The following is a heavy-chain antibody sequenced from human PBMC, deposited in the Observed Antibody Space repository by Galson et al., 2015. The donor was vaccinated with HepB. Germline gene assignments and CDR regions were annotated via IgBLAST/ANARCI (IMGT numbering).Heavy chain of an antibody. V-gene: IGHV3-23*01. CDR3: TKSAYDYVWGSYRNFEY. CDR2: ISGSGGSI. Sequence: SLRLSCAASGFTFSRYGMSWVRQAPGKGLEWVSGISGSGGSIYYVDSVKGRFTISRDNSKNTLYLQMNSLRVEDTAVYYCTKSAYDYVWGSYRNFEYWGQGTLVTVSS. CDR1: GFTFSRYG. D-gene: IGHD3-16*02. J-gene: IGHJ4*02.